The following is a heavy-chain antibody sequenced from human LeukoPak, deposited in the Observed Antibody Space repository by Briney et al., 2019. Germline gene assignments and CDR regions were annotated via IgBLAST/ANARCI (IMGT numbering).Heavy chain of an antibody. J-gene: IGHJ4*02. Sequence: GGSLRLSCAASRFTFSSYSMNWVRQAPGKGLEWVSYISSSSSTIYYRDSVKGRFTISRDSAKNSLYLQMNSLRDEDTAVYYCTPHRDGNYPFDYWGQGTLVTVSS. CDR1: RFTFSSYS. CDR2: ISSSSSTI. CDR3: TPHRDGNYPFDY. V-gene: IGHV3-48*02. D-gene: IGHD1-7*01.